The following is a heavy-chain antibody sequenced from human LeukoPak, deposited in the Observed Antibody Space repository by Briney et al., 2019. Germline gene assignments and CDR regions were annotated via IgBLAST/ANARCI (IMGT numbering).Heavy chain of an antibody. CDR2: IFYSESA. CDR3: ARGSTLIRGFDY. D-gene: IGHD3-10*01. V-gene: IGHV4-31*03. CDR1: GCSISSGDYY. J-gene: IGHJ4*02. Sequence: TSETLSLTCTVSGCSISSGDYYWNWLRQHPEKSLEWFGYIFYSESAYDNPSLKSRVTISVDTSKNQFSLKTSSVTAADTAVYYCARGSTLIRGFDYWGQGTLVSVSS.